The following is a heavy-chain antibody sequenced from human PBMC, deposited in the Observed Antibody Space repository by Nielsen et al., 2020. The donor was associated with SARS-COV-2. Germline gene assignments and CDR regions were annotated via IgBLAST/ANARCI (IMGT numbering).Heavy chain of an antibody. CDR3: ARVDSSSWYGDYGMDF. CDR1: GYTFTSYD. V-gene: IGHV1-8*01. CDR2: MNPTRGNT. D-gene: IGHD6-13*01. J-gene: IGHJ6*02. Sequence: ASVKVSCKASGYTFTSYDINWVRQAPGQGLEWMGWMNPTRGNTGYAQKFQGRVTMTRNTSISTAYMELSSLRSEDTAVYYCARVDSSSWYGDYGMDFWGQGTTVTVSS.